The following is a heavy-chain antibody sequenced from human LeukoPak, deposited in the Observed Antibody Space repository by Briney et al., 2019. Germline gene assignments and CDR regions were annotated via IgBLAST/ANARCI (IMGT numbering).Heavy chain of an antibody. J-gene: IGHJ4*02. CDR1: GFTFSSYA. D-gene: IGHD5/OR15-5a*01. CDR3: ARVFSVGGDYFDY. V-gene: IGHV3-48*04. Sequence: GGSLRLSCAASGFTFSSYAMSWVRQAPGKGLEWISYISTSDSTIYYADSVKGRFTISRDNAKNSLYLQMNSLRAEDTAVYYCARVFSVGGDYFDYWGQGTLVTVSS. CDR2: ISTSDSTI.